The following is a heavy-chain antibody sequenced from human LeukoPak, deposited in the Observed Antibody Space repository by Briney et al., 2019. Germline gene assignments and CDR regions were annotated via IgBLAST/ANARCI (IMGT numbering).Heavy chain of an antibody. CDR3: ARSFIAVAADDAFDI. J-gene: IGHJ3*02. Sequence: ASVKVSCKASGYTFTGYYMHWVRQAPAQGLEWMGWINPNSGGTNYAQKFQGWVTMTRGTSISTAYMELSRLRSDDTAVYYCARSFIAVAADDAFDIWGQGTKVTVSS. V-gene: IGHV1-2*04. D-gene: IGHD6-19*01. CDR2: INPNSGGT. CDR1: GYTFTGYY.